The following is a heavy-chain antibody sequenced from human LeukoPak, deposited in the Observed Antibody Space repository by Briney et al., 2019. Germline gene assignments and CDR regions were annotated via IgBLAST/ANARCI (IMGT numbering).Heavy chain of an antibody. V-gene: IGHV4-34*01. CDR1: GGSFSGYY. D-gene: IGHD3-10*01. J-gene: IGHJ6*03. CDR3: ARGVDYYGSGSYSYYYYYMDV. CDR2: ISHSGST. Sequence: SETLSLTCAVYGGSFSGYYWSWIRQPPGKGLEWIGEISHSGSTNYNPSLKSRVTISVDTSKNQFSLKLSSVTAADTAVYYCARGVDYYGSGSYSYYYYYMDVWGKGTTVTVSS.